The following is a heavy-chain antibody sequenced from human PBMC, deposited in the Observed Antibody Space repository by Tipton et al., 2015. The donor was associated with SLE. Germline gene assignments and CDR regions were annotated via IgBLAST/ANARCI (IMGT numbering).Heavy chain of an antibody. CDR1: RGSFNGYY. D-gene: IGHD5-24*01. V-gene: IGHV4-34*12. Sequence: TLSLTCTVHRGSFNGYYWGWIRQPPGRGLEWIGEIMPNGSSNFNPSLKSRVTISEDTSKKQFSLNLSSVAVADTAVYYCVRRGDHDPFDVWGQGTEVTVSS. CDR3: VRRGDHDPFDV. CDR2: IMPNGSS. J-gene: IGHJ3*01.